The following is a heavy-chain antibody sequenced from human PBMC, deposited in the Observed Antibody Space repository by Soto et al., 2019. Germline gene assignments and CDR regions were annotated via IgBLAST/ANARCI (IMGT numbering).Heavy chain of an antibody. CDR3: AGMSVTVFGEVIDNFYGDGMDF. D-gene: IGHD3-3*01. CDR1: GGSISSYY. V-gene: IGHV4-59*03. Sequence: QVQLQESGPGLVKPSETLSLTCNVSGGSISSYYWTWIRQPPGKGLELIGYLYNTGSTNYTPSLKSRVTISLETSKKQVFLNLSSVTAAETAVYYCAGMSVTVFGEVIDNFYGDGMDFWGQGTTVTVSS. J-gene: IGHJ6*02. CDR2: LYNTGST.